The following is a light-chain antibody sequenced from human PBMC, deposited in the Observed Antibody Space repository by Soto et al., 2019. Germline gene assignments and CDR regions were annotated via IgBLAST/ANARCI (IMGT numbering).Light chain of an antibody. V-gene: IGKV3-15*01. CDR1: QSFTSN. CDR2: GAS. Sequence: EIVMTQSPATLSVSPGESATLSCRASQSFTSNLAWYQQKPGQAPRLLIYGASTRATGVPARFSGSGSGTEFTLTISSLQSEDFAVYYCQQYNKWPLSFGPGTKVDIK. J-gene: IGKJ3*01. CDR3: QQYNKWPLS.